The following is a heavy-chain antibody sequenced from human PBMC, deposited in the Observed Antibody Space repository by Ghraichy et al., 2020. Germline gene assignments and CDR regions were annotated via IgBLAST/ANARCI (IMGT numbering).Heavy chain of an antibody. CDR3: AKELYYYDSSSYYPLDH. V-gene: IGHV3-30*18. CDR1: GLSFRKYG. D-gene: IGHD3-22*01. CDR2: ISHDGNEH. J-gene: IGHJ4*02. Sequence: SLNISCAASGLSFRKYGVHWVRQAPGKGLEWVALISHDGNEHYYADAVKGRFSISRDNSKNTVDLQMRSLRPEDTAVYYCAKELYYYDSSSYYPLDHWGQGTLVTVTS.